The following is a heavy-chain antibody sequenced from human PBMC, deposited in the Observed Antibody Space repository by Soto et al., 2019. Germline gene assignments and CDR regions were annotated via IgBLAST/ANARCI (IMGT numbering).Heavy chain of an antibody. J-gene: IGHJ3*02. D-gene: IGHD3-22*01. CDR2: IYWDDDK. CDR1: GFSLSTSGVG. CDR3: AHRLLNSGYYYGGAFDI. Sequence: QITLKGSGPTLVKPTQTLTLTCTFSGFSLSTSGVGVGWIRQPPGKALEWLALIYWDDDKRYSPSLKSRLTITKDTSKNQVVLTMTNMDPVDTATYYCAHRLLNSGYYYGGAFDIWGQGTMVTVSS. V-gene: IGHV2-5*02.